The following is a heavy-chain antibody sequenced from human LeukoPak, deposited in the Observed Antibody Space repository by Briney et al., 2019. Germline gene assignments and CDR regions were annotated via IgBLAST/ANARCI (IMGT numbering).Heavy chain of an antibody. CDR3: AKDWSPASGRGGYFDY. V-gene: IGHV3-21*01. CDR2: ISSSSSYI. CDR1: GFTFSSYS. Sequence: PGGSLRLSCAASGFTFSSYSMNWVRQAPGKGLEWVSSISSSSSYIYYADSVKGRFTISRDNSKNTLYLQMNSLRAEDTAVYYCAKDWSPASGRGGYFDYWGQGTLVTVSS. J-gene: IGHJ4*02. D-gene: IGHD6-13*01.